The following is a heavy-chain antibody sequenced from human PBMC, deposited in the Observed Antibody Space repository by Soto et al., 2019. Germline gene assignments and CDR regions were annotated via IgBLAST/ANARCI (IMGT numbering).Heavy chain of an antibody. J-gene: IGHJ6*02. V-gene: IGHV6-1*01. CDR2: TYFRSKWYN. Sequence: SQTLSLTCAISGDSVSSSSAAWNWIRQSPSRGLEWLGRTYFRSKWYNDYAVSVKSRLTINPDTSKNQFSLQLNSVTPEDTAVYYCARAKEYSSSSGMDVWGQGTTVTVSS. CDR3: ARAKEYSSSSGMDV. CDR1: GDSVSSSSAA. D-gene: IGHD6-6*01.